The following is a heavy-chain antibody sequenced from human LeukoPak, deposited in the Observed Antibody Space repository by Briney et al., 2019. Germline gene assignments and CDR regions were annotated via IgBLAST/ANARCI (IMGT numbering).Heavy chain of an antibody. V-gene: IGHV3-23*01. CDR1: GFTFNNYA. CDR2: ISDNGGDT. J-gene: IGHJ4*02. D-gene: IGHD4-17*01. CDR3: AKDPPTVTPGY. Sequence: PGGSLRLSCAASGFTFNNYAVSWVRQAPGKGLEWVSDISDNGGDTKYADSVKGRFTISRDNSKNTLYLQMNSLRAEDTAVYYCAKDPPTVTPGYWGQGTLVTVSS.